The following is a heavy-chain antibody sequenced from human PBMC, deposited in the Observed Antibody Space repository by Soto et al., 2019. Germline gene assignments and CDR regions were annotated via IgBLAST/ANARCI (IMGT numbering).Heavy chain of an antibody. CDR1: GFTFSSYA. J-gene: IGHJ3*02. D-gene: IGHD3-9*01. V-gene: IGHV3-30-3*01. CDR3: ARDPNYDILSTYYRQGDAFDI. CDR2: ISYDGSNK. Sequence: QVQLVESGGGVVQPGRSLRLSCAASGFTFSSYAMHWVRQAPGKGLEWVAVISYDGSNKYYADSVKGRFTLSRDNSKNTLYLQMNSLKAEDTAMYNCARDPNYDILSTYYRQGDAFDIWGQGTMVSVSS.